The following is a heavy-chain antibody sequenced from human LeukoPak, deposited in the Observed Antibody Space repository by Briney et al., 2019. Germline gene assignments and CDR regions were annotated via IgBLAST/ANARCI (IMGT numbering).Heavy chain of an antibody. CDR2: MNPNSSNT. Sequence: ASVKVSCKASGYTFTSYDINWVRQATGQGLEWMGWMNPNSSNTGYAQKFQGRVTMTRNTSISTAYMELSSLRSDDTAVYYCARGSLNWGSSLDYWGQGTLVTVSS. D-gene: IGHD7-27*01. CDR3: ARGSLNWGSSLDY. V-gene: IGHV1-8*01. J-gene: IGHJ4*02. CDR1: GYTFTSYD.